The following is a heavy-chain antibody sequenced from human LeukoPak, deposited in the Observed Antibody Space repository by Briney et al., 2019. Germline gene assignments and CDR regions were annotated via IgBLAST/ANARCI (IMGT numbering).Heavy chain of an antibody. D-gene: IGHD3-10*01. CDR2: IKKDGGDK. Sequence: GGSLRLSCAASGFPFSSYWMSWVRQAPGKGLEWVANIKKDGGDKHYVDSVKGRFTISRDNAKNSLYLQMNSLRAEDTAVYYCARVPGTSNYYGSGSPDYWGQGTLVTVSS. J-gene: IGHJ4*02. CDR3: ARVPGTSNYYGSGSPDY. CDR1: GFPFSSYW. V-gene: IGHV3-7*04.